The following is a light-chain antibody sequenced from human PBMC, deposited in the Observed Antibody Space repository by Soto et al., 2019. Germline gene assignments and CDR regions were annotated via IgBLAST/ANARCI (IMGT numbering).Light chain of an antibody. CDR1: QPISSW. J-gene: IGKJ2*01. V-gene: IGKV1-12*01. Sequence: DIQMTQSPSTVSASVGDRVTITCRASQPISSWLAWFRQRPGKAPELLIYAASTLHSGVPSRFSGSGSETDFALTISGLQPEDVATYYCQQASSFPHTFGQGTRVDIK. CDR2: AAS. CDR3: QQASSFPHT.